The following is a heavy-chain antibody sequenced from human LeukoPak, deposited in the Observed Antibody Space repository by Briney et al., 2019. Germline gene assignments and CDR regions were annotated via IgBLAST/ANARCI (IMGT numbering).Heavy chain of an antibody. CDR2: IYHSGST. CDR1: GYSISSGYY. Sequence: SETLSLTCTVSGYSISSGYYWGWIRRPPGKGLEGIGSIYHSGSTYYNPSLKSRVTISVDTTKNQVSLKLTSVTAADTAVYYCARDLGSSSWYYYYYMDVWGKGTTVTVSS. V-gene: IGHV4-38-2*02. D-gene: IGHD6-13*01. CDR3: ARDLGSSSWYYYYYMDV. J-gene: IGHJ6*03.